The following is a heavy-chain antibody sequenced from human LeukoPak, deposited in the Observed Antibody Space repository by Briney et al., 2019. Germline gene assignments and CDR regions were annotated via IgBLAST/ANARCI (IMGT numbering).Heavy chain of an antibody. CDR1: GGSISSSSYY. J-gene: IGHJ6*03. CDR3: ARDLPDYYMDV. Sequence: SETLSLTCTVSGGSISSSSYYWGWIRQPPGKGLEWIGSIYYSGSTYYNPSLKSRVTISVDTSKNQFSLKLSSVTAADTAVYYCARDLPDYYMDVWGKGTTVTVSS. CDR2: IYYSGST. V-gene: IGHV4-39*02.